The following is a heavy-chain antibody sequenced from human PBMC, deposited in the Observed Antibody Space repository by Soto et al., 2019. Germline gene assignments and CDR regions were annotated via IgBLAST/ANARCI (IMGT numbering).Heavy chain of an antibody. CDR1: AASISSSSYY. V-gene: IGHV4-39*01. CDR3: ARHQPEENIVVVVGATPPWFDP. D-gene: IGHD2-15*01. J-gene: IGHJ5*02. Sequence: PSETLSLTCTVSAASISSSSYYWGCFREPQGKGLEWIVSYYYIVSSYYVPSLTSRVTISVDTSKNPFCLKLSAVTAADTAVYYCARHQPEENIVVVVGATPPWFDPWGEGTLGTV. CDR2: YYYIVSS.